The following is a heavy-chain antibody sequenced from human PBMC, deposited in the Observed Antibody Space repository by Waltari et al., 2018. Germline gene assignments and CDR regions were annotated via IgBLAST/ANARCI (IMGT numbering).Heavy chain of an antibody. V-gene: IGHV1-46*01. CDR1: GYTFTSYY. D-gene: IGHD6-6*01. J-gene: IGHJ4*02. CDR3: ARASVSSGRRLDY. CDR2: INPSGVTT. Sequence: QVQLVQSGAEVKEPGASVKVSCKASGYTFTSYYMHWVRQAPGQGLEWMGIINPSGVTTSYAKNFQGRITMTRDTSTSTVYMELSSLRSEDTAVYYCARASVSSGRRLDYWGQGILVTVSS.